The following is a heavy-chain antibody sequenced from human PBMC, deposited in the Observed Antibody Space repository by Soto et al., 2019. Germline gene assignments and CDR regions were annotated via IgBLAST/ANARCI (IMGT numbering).Heavy chain of an antibody. CDR2: ISVRGDEI. D-gene: IGHD2-2*01. J-gene: IGHJ6*02. CDR1: GFPLSNYA. V-gene: IGHV3-23*01. Sequence: EVQLLESGGGLVQPGGSLRLACAASGFPLSNYAMNWVRQAPGKGLKWVSGISVRGDEIHYADSVKGRFIISRDNSMNVLYLQMHSLRVEDTAVYSCANDRCSSSPGGYYHYGLDVWGRGTTVTVSS. CDR3: ANDRCSSSPGGYYHYGLDV.